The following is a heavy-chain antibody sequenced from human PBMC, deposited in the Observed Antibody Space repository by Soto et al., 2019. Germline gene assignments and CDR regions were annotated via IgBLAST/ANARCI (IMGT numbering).Heavy chain of an antibody. Sequence: SETLSLTCTVSGGPTRISSYYRGWIRQPPRKGLEWIGSIFYSGSTYYNPSLKSRVTISVDTSKNQFSLKLSSVTAADTAMYYCVCIFSGGYSYGLYYYGMDVWGQGTTVT. J-gene: IGHJ6*02. CDR2: IFYSGST. CDR3: VCIFSGGYSYGLYYYGMDV. V-gene: IGHV4-39*01. D-gene: IGHD5-18*01. CDR1: GGPTRISSYY.